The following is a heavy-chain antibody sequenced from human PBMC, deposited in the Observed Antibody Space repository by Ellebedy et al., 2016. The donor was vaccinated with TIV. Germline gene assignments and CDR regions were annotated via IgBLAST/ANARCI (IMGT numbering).Heavy chain of an antibody. CDR2: IWYDGSNK. CDR3: ARDRYYGSGNTDY. CDR1: GFTFSSYG. J-gene: IGHJ4*02. D-gene: IGHD3-10*01. Sequence: GESLKISCAASGFTFSSYGMHWVRQAPGKGLEWVAVIWYDGSNKYYADSVKGRFTISRDNSKNTLYLQMNSLRAEDTAVYYCARDRYYGSGNTDYWGQGTLVTVSS. V-gene: IGHV3-33*01.